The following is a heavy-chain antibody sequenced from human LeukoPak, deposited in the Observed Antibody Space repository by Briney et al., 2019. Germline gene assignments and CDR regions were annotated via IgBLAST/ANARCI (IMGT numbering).Heavy chain of an antibody. V-gene: IGHV4-34*01. D-gene: IGHD3-10*01. J-gene: IGHJ5*02. CDR1: GGSFSGYY. Sequence: SETLSLTCAVYGGSFSGYYWSWIRQPPGKGLEWIGEINHSGSTNYNPSLKSRVTISVDTSKNQFSLKLSSVTAADTAVYYCARNRYYYGSRNYGVPTWFDPWGQGTLVTVSS. CDR2: INHSGST. CDR3: ARNRYYYGSRNYGVPTWFDP.